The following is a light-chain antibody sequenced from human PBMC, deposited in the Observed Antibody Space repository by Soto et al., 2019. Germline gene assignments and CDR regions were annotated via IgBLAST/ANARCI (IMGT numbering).Light chain of an antibody. V-gene: IGLV2-8*01. CDR1: SGDIGPYNY. CDR2: EVN. J-gene: IGLJ3*02. CDR3: GAHAGSNTWV. Sequence: QSALTQSPSASASPGQSVTISCTGSSGDIGPYNYVSWYQQHPGKAPKLTIYEVNKRPSGVPDRFSGSKSGITASLTVSGLQADDEADYYCGAHAGSNTWVFGGGTKLTVL.